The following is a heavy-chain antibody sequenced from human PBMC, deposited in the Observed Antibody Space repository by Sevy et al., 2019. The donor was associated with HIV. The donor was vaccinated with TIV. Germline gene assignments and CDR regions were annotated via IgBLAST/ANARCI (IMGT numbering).Heavy chain of an antibody. D-gene: IGHD4-17*01. J-gene: IGHJ4*02. CDR2: IYHSGST. CDR1: GYSISSGYY. Sequence: SETLSLTCAVSGYSISSGYYWGWIRQPPGKGLEWIGSIYHSGSTYYNPSLKSRVTISVDTSKSQFSLKLSSVTAADTAVYYCASGRHGDYFDYWGQGTLVTVSS. CDR3: ASGRHGDYFDY. V-gene: IGHV4-38-2*01.